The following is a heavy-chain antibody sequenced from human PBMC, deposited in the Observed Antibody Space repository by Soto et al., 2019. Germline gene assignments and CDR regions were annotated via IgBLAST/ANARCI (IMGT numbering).Heavy chain of an antibody. D-gene: IGHD5-18*01. CDR1: GDTFTSYY. Sequence: GASVKVSCKACGDTFTSYYMHWVRQAPGQGLEWMGIINPSGGSTSYAQKFQGRVTMTRDTSTSTVYMELSSLRSEDTAVYYCARDGHSYGYPFDYWGQGTLVTVSS. V-gene: IGHV1-46*03. CDR3: ARDGHSYGYPFDY. J-gene: IGHJ4*02. CDR2: INPSGGST.